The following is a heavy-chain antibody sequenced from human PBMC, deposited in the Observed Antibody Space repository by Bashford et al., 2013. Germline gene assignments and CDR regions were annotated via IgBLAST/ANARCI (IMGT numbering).Heavy chain of an antibody. CDR3: ARGGTTVPNYYYYGMDV. V-gene: IGHV1-2*02. CDR1: GYTFTGYY. D-gene: IGHD1-7*01. CDR2: INPNSGGT. Sequence: VASVKVSCKASGYTFTGYYMHWVRQAPGQGLEWMGWINPNSGGTNYAQKFQGRVTMTRDTSISTAYMELSRLRSDDTAVYYCARGGTTVPNYYYYGMDVWGQGTTVTVSS. J-gene: IGHJ6*02.